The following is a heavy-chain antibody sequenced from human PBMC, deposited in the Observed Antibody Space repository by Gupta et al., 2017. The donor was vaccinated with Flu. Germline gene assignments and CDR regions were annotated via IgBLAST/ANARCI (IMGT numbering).Heavy chain of an antibody. CDR3: ARAEAGCNWFDP. D-gene: IGHD6-19*01. V-gene: IGHV1-3*01. J-gene: IGHJ5*02. CDR1: GYTFTSSA. CDR2: INAGNGNT. Sequence: QVQLVQSGAEVTKPGASVKVSCKASGYTFTSSAMHWVRQAPGQRLEWMGWINAGNGNTKYSQKFQGRVTITRDTSASTAYMELSSLRSEDTAVYYCARAEAGCNWFDPWGQGTLVTVSS.